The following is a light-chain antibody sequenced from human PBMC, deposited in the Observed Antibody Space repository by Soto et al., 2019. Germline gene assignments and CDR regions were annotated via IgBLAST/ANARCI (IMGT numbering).Light chain of an antibody. CDR2: AAT. V-gene: IGKV3-20*01. CDR1: QSVADSY. CDR3: QQHGQWPIT. Sequence: EVVLTQSPGTLSLSPGERATLSCRASQSVADSYLAWYQQKPGRAPRLLFYAATRRATGIPDRFSGSGSGTDFTLTISTLEPDDFATYYCQQHGQWPITFGQGTRLEIK. J-gene: IGKJ5*01.